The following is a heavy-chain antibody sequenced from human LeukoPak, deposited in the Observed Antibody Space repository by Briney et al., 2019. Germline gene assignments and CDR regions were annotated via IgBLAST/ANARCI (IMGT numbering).Heavy chain of an antibody. V-gene: IGHV3-23*01. J-gene: IGHJ4*02. Sequence: GGSLRLSCAASGFTFTNYAMSWVRQAPGNGLEWVSAISGSGESTYYADSVKGRFTISRDNSKNTLYLQMNSLRAEDTAAYYCAVNWGLSFWGQGTLVTASS. CDR1: GFTFTNYA. CDR3: AVNWGLSF. D-gene: IGHD7-27*01. CDR2: ISGSGEST.